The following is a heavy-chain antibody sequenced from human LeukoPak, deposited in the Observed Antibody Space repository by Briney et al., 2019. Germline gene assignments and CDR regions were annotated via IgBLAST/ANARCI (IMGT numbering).Heavy chain of an antibody. J-gene: IGHJ5*02. D-gene: IGHD2-2*01. V-gene: IGHV3-21*01. Sequence: PGGSLRLSCAASGFTFSSYSMNWVRQAPGKGLEWVSSISSSSSYIYYADSVKGRFTISRDNAKNSLYLQMNSLRAEDTAVYYCARVWVVVVPPNNWFDPWGQGTLVTVSS. CDR2: ISSSSSYI. CDR1: GFTFSSYS. CDR3: ARVWVVVVPPNNWFDP.